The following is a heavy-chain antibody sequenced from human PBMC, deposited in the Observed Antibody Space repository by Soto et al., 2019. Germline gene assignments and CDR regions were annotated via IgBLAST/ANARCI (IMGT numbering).Heavy chain of an antibody. CDR2: IYHSGST. J-gene: IGHJ4*02. CDR3: ARAGDYYDSSGYANRYFDY. V-gene: IGHV4-4*02. Sequence: PSETLSLTCAVSGGSISSSNWWSWVRQPPGKGLEWIGEIYHSGSTNYNPSLKSRVTISVDKSKNQFSLKLSSVTAADTAVYYCARAGDYYDSSGYANRYFDYWGQGTLVTVSS. CDR1: GGSISSSNW. D-gene: IGHD3-22*01.